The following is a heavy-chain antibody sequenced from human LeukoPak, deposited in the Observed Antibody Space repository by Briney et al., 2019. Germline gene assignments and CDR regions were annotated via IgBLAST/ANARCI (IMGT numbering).Heavy chain of an antibody. V-gene: IGHV3-74*01. Sequence: GESLRLSCAVSGFTFSRDWMHWVSQTPGKGLVWVSRIKSDGSYTGYADSVKGRFTISRDNAKNTVYLQMNSLRAEDTAVYYCARGWGLHIWGQGTMVTVSS. J-gene: IGHJ3*02. D-gene: IGHD3-16*01. CDR1: GFTFSRDW. CDR2: IKSDGSYT. CDR3: ARGWGLHI.